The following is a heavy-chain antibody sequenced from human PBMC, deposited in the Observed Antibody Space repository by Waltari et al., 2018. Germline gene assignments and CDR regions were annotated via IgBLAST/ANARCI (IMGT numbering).Heavy chain of an antibody. CDR1: GYTFTGYY. Sequence: QVQLVQSGAEVKKPGASVKVSCKASGYTFTGYYMHWVRQAPGQGLEWMGRINPNSGGTNYAQKFQGRVTMTRDTSISTAYMELSRLRSDDTAVYYCARDGPGYFDWLLSTGNHDAFDIWGQGTMVTVSS. D-gene: IGHD3-9*01. CDR2: INPNSGGT. J-gene: IGHJ3*02. CDR3: ARDGPGYFDWLLSTGNHDAFDI. V-gene: IGHV1-2*06.